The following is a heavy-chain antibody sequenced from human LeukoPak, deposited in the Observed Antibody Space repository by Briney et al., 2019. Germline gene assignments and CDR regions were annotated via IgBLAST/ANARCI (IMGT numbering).Heavy chain of an antibody. V-gene: IGHV3-11*03. CDR3: ARPQLDSSGWRWAFDI. Sequence: GGSLRLSCAASGFTFTDYYLSWIRQAPGKGLEGVSYISISGSNTNYADYVKGRFTISRDNAKNSLYLQMNSLRAEDTAVYYCARPQLDSSGWRWAFDIWGQGTMVTVSS. CDR1: GFTFTDYY. CDR2: ISISGSNT. D-gene: IGHD6-19*01. J-gene: IGHJ3*02.